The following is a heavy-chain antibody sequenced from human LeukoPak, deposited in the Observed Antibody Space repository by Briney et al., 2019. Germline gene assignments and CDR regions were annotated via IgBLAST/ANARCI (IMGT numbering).Heavy chain of an antibody. D-gene: IGHD3-22*01. J-gene: IGHJ1*01. V-gene: IGHV4-34*01. CDR2: INHSGST. Sequence: SETLSLTCTVSGGSIGSYYWSWIRQPPGKGLEWIGEINHSGSTNYNPSLKSRVTISVDTSKNQFSLKLSSVTAADTAVYYCARGRRGYDSSGYYPEYFQHWGQGTLVTVSS. CDR3: ARGRRGYDSSGYYPEYFQH. CDR1: GGSIGSYY.